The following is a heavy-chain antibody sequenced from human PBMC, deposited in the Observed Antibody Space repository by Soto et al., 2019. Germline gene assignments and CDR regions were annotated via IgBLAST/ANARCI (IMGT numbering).Heavy chain of an antibody. D-gene: IGHD4-17*01. V-gene: IGHV3-30*18. CDR3: AKFDYGDHWYSDR. CDR1: GFTFSSYG. CDR2: ISYDGSNK. Sequence: GGSLRLSCAASGFTFSSYGMHWVRQAPGKGLEWVAVISYDGSNKYYTDSVKGRFTISGDNSKNTLYLQMNSLRAEDTAVYYGAKFDYGDHWYSDRWGRGTLVTVSS. J-gene: IGHJ2*01.